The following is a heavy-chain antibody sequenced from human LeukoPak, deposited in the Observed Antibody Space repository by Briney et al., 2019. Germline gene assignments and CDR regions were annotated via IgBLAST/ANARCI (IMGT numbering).Heavy chain of an antibody. CDR1: GFTFSSYG. V-gene: IGHV3-23*01. J-gene: IGHJ3*02. CDR3: AKDPAWWGVGAFDI. CDR2: ISGSGGST. Sequence: PGGTLRLSCAASGFTFSSYGMSWVRQAPGKGLEWVSAISGSGGSTYYADSAKGRFTISRDNSKNTLYLQMNSLRAEDTAVYYCAKDPAWWGVGAFDIWGQGTMVTVSS. D-gene: IGHD1-26*01.